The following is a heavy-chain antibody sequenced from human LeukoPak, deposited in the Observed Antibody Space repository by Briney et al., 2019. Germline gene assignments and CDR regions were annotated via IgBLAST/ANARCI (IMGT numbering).Heavy chain of an antibody. D-gene: IGHD6-25*01. V-gene: IGHV4-39*01. CDR1: GVSVSSSNGL. Sequence: SETLSLTQSVSGVSVSSSNGLGAGIRQPPGKGLEWIGNVYSSGCSRHHPCLQSQFTLSVHTPNNPFARKLLSVTAADTAVYYCAKPSRRGRARYDYYYRDGWGNGTTVTVSS. J-gene: IGHJ6*03. CDR3: AKPSRRGRARYDYYYRDG. CDR2: VYSSGCS.